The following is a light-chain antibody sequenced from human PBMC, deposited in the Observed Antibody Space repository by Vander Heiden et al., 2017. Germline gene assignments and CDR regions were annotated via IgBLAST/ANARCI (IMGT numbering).Light chain of an antibody. CDR1: QRITSH. Sequence: DIQLTPSPSSLSASISDTLTITGRASQRITSHVNWYQQRQGKAPKVLFSGTCTLENAVPSRFSGTGSGTDFNFTITKLQPEDVATYYCQQSFEMPTFGQGTKLQI. J-gene: IGKJ2*01. CDR3: QQSFEMPT. CDR2: GTC. V-gene: IGKV1-39*01.